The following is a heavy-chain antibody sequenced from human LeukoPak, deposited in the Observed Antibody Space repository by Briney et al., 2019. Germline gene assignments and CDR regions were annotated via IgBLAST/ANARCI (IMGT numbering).Heavy chain of an antibody. J-gene: IGHJ4*02. CDR1: GGSISSSSYY. CDR2: IYYSGST. D-gene: IGHD6-13*01. CDR3: ARRGSSSWYRL. Sequence: SETLSLTCTVSGGSISSSSYYWGWIRQPPGKVLEWIGSIYYSGSTYYNPSLKSRVTISVDTSKNQFSLKLSSVTAADTAVYYCARRGSSSWYRLWGQGTLVTVSS. V-gene: IGHV4-39*01.